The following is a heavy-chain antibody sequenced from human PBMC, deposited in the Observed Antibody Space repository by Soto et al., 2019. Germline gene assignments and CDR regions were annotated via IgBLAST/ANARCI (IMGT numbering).Heavy chain of an antibody. CDR3: AKGEQQLSYYYYGMDV. D-gene: IGHD6-13*01. CDR2: ISWNSGSI. V-gene: IGHV3-9*01. J-gene: IGHJ6*02. CDR1: GFTFDDYA. Sequence: GGSLRLSCAASGFTFDDYAMHWVRQAPGKGLEWVSGISWNSGSIGYADSVKGRFTISRDNAKNSLYLQMNSLRAEDTALYYCAKGEQQLSYYYYGMDVWGQGTTVTVSS.